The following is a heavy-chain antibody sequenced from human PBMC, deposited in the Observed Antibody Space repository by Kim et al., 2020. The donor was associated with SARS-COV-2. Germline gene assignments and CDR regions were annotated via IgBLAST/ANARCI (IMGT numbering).Heavy chain of an antibody. CDR1: GYTFTSYD. CDR3: ARGESGYSYGYEETRYYYYYYGMDV. CDR2: MNPNSGNT. D-gene: IGHD5-18*01. J-gene: IGHJ6*02. Sequence: ASVKVSCKASGYTFTSYDINWVRQATGQGLEWMGSMNPNSGNTGYAQKFQGRVTMTRNTSISTAYMELSSLRSEDTAGYYCARGESGYSYGYEETRYYYYYYGMDVWGQGTTVTVSS. V-gene: IGHV1-8*01.